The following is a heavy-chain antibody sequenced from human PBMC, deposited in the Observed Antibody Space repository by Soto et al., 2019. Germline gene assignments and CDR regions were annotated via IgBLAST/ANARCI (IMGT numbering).Heavy chain of an antibody. V-gene: IGHV4-59*01. CDR2: IYYSGST. J-gene: IGHJ3*02. CDR1: GGSISSYY. Sequence: PTETLSLNCTVSGGSISSYYWSWIRQPPGKGLEWIGYIYYSGSTNYNPSLKSRVTISVDTSKNQFSLKLSSVTAADTAVYYCARWDRFDAFDIWGQGTMVTVSS. D-gene: IGHD1-26*01. CDR3: ARWDRFDAFDI.